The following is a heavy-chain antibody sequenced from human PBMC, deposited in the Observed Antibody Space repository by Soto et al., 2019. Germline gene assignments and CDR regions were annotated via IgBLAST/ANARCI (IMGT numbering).Heavy chain of an antibody. V-gene: IGHV1-69*06. D-gene: IGHD6-13*01. CDR2: IIPIFGTA. CDR1: GGTFSSYV. J-gene: IGHJ6*02. CDR3: ARDRRIAAAGTQGDYYYYGMDV. Sequence: SVKVSCKASGGTFSSYVISWVRQAPGQGLEWMGGIIPIFGTANYAQKFQGRVTITADKSTSTAYMELSSLRSEDTAVYYCARDRRIAAAGTQGDYYYYGMDVWGQGTTVTVSS.